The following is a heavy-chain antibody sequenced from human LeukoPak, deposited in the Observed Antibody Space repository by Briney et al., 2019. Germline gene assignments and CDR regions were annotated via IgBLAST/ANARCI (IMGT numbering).Heavy chain of an antibody. J-gene: IGHJ6*03. D-gene: IGHD3-10*01. V-gene: IGHV3-23*01. CDR1: GFTFSSYG. CDR3: AKWFGERPAYYMDV. CDR2: ISGSGGST. Sequence: GGTLRLSCAASGFTFSSYGMSWVRPAPGKGLEWVSAISGSGGSTYYADSVKGRFTISRDNSKNTLYLQMNSLRAEDTAVYYCAKWFGERPAYYMDVWGKGTTVTVSS.